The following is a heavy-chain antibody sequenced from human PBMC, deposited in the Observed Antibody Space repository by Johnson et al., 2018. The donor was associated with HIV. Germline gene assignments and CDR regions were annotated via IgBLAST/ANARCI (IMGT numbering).Heavy chain of an antibody. D-gene: IGHD1-14*01. CDR1: GFTFISSG. V-gene: IGHV3-30*18. CDR3: AKDDALQREPNAFDI. Sequence: QVQLVESGGGVVQAGRSLRLSCAASGFTFISSGMHCVRQAPGKGMDCLAVVSYDGSNKYYADSGKGRFTISRDNSKNTLYLQMNSLRAEDTAVYYCAKDDALQREPNAFDIWGQGTMVTVSS. J-gene: IGHJ3*02. CDR2: VSYDGSNK.